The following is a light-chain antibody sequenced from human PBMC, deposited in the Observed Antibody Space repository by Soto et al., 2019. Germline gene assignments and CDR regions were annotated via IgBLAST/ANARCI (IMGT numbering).Light chain of an antibody. CDR1: QGISSA. J-gene: IGKJ4*01. Sequence: AIQLTQSPSSLSASVGDRVTITCRASQGISSALAWYQQKPGKAPKLLIYDASSLESGVPSRFSGSGSATAFTLTISSLQPEDVATYYCPQFNSYSLFGGGTKVEIK. CDR2: DAS. CDR3: PQFNSYSL. V-gene: IGKV1-13*02.